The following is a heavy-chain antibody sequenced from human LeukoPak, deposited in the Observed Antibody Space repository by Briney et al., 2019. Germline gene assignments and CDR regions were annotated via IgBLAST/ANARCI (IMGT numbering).Heavy chain of an antibody. Sequence: PGGFLRLSCAASGFTVNNNYMSWVRQAPGKGLEWVSVIYSGGSTYYADSVKGRFTISRDNSKNTLYLQMNSLRAEDTAVYYCAYGNYYDSSGSLFDYWGQGTLVTVSS. D-gene: IGHD3-22*01. CDR2: IYSGGST. CDR1: GFTVNNNY. CDR3: AYGNYYDSSGSLFDY. J-gene: IGHJ4*02. V-gene: IGHV3-66*01.